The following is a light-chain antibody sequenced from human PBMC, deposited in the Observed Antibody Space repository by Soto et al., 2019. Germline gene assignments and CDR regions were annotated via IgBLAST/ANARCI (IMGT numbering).Light chain of an antibody. J-gene: IGKJ5*01. CDR1: QDISHY. Sequence: DIHRPQSPSSLSASVGDTVTITCQASQDISHYLNWYQQKPGKALKLLIYDASNLHPGVPSRFRGSGSGTEFSFNITSLQPEDVATYYCQQYDDLPITFGQGTRLEIK. CDR3: QQYDDLPIT. V-gene: IGKV1-33*01. CDR2: DAS.